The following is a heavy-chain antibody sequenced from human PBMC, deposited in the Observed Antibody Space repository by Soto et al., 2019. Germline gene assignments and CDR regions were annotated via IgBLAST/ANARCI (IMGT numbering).Heavy chain of an antibody. Sequence: EVQLVESGGGLIQPGGSLRLSCAASGLTVSTNYMSWVRQAPGKGLEWVSVICSGGSTNYADSVKDRFIISRDNSKNAVHLQMNNPRAADTAVYYCARGPNYGFIWGQGTTVTVSS. CDR3: ARGPNYGFI. V-gene: IGHV3-53*01. J-gene: IGHJ3*02. CDR2: ICSGGST. D-gene: IGHD1-7*01. CDR1: GLTVSTNY.